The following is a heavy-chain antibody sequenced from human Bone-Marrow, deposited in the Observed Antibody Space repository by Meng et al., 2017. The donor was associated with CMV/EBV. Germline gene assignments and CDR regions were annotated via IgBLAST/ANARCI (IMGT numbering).Heavy chain of an antibody. CDR2: ISSSSSYI. V-gene: IGHV3-21*01. Sequence: GGSLRLSCAASGFTFSSDSMNWVRQAPGKGLEWVSSISSSSSYIYYADSVKGRFTISRDNAKNSLYLQMNSLRAEDTAVYYCARSHSKGCSSTSCYYYYYYGMDVWGQGTTVTVSS. CDR1: GFTFSSDS. J-gene: IGHJ6*02. D-gene: IGHD2-2*01. CDR3: ARSHSKGCSSTSCYYYYYYGMDV.